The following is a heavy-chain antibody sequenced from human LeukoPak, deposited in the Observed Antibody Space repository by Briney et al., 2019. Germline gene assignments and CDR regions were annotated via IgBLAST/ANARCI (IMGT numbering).Heavy chain of an antibody. CDR2: INPNSGGT. D-gene: IGHD6-6*01. V-gene: IGHV1-2*06. CDR1: GYTFTSYA. Sequence: GASVKVSCKASGYTFTSYAMNWVRQAPGQGLEWMGRINPNSGGTNYAQKFQGRVTMTRDTSISTAYMEQSRLRSDDTAVYYCASYIAARSRGFDPWGQGTLVTVSS. CDR3: ASYIAARSRGFDP. J-gene: IGHJ5*02.